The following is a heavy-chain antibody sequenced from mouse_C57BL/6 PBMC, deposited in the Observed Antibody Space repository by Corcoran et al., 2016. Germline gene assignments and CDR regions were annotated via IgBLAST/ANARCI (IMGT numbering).Heavy chain of an antibody. CDR3: AREITTVVAIPTGWYFDV. CDR1: GFNIKNTY. V-gene: IGHV14-3*01. J-gene: IGHJ1*03. CDR2: IDPANGNT. D-gene: IGHD1-1*01. Sequence: EVQLQQSVAELVRPGASVKLSCTASGFNIKNTYMHWVQQRPEQGLEWIGRIDPANGNTKYAPKFQGKATITADTSSNTAYLQLSSLTSEDTAIYYCAREITTVVAIPTGWYFDVWGTGTTVTVSS.